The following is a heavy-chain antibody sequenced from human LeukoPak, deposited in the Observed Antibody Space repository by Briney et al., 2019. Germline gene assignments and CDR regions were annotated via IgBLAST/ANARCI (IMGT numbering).Heavy chain of an antibody. CDR3: ARDLSLAVPVQGY. Sequence: ASVKVSCKASGYTFTGYYMHWVRQAPGQGLEWMGWINPNSGGTNYAQKFQGRVTMTGDTSISTAYMELSRLRSDDTAVYYCARDLSLAVPVQGYWGQGTLVTVSS. J-gene: IGHJ4*02. CDR2: INPNSGGT. CDR1: GYTFTGYY. V-gene: IGHV1-2*02. D-gene: IGHD6-19*01.